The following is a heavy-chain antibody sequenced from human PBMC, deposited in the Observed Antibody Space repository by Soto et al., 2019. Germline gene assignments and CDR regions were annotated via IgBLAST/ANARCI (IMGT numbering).Heavy chain of an antibody. J-gene: IGHJ4*02. V-gene: IGHV3-30-3*01. CDR1: GFTFSSYA. D-gene: IGHD6-13*01. Sequence: QVQLVESGGGVVQPGRSLRLSCAASGFTFSSYAMHWVRQAPGKGLEWVAVISYDGSNKYYADSVKGRFTISRDNSKNTLYLKMNSLRAEDTAVYYCAREVAAAFDYWGQGTLVTVSS. CDR2: ISYDGSNK. CDR3: AREVAAAFDY.